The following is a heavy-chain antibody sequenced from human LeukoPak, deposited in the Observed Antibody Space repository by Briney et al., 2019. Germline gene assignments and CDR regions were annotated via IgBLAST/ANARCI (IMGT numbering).Heavy chain of an antibody. J-gene: IGHJ4*02. CDR1: GGTFSSYA. V-gene: IGHV1-69*01. Sequence: SVKVSCKASGGTFSSYAISWVRQAPGQGPEWMGGIIPIFGTANYAQKFQGRVTITADESTSTAYMELSSLRSEDTAVYYCATEEDYGSGSYYTLDYWGREPWSPSPQ. CDR2: IIPIFGTA. CDR3: ATEEDYGSGSYYTLDY. D-gene: IGHD3-10*01.